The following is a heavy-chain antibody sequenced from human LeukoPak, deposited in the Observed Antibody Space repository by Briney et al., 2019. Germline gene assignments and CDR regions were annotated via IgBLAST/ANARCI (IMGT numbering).Heavy chain of an antibody. Sequence: ASEKVSCKTSVYTFNSYAMHWVRHAPGQRLEWMGWINAGNVNTEYSQKFQGRVTITRDTSASTAYMELSSLRSEDTAVYCCARGSAGTTGYWGQGTLVTVSS. CDR1: VYTFNSYA. CDR2: INAGNVNT. D-gene: IGHD1-1*01. V-gene: IGHV1-3*01. CDR3: ARGSAGTTGY. J-gene: IGHJ4*02.